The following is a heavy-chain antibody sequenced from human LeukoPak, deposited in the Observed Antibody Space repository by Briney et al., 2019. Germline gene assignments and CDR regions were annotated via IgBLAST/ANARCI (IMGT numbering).Heavy chain of an antibody. Sequence: SETLSLTCAVYGGSFSGYYWSWIRQPPGKGLEWIGEINHSGSTNYNPSLKSRVTISVDTSKNQFSLKLSSVTAADTAVYYCARGPGNYYDSSGYLGSSDYWGQGTLVTVSS. CDR3: ARGPGNYYDSSGYLGSSDY. CDR1: GGSFSGYY. J-gene: IGHJ4*02. V-gene: IGHV4-34*01. D-gene: IGHD3-22*01. CDR2: INHSGST.